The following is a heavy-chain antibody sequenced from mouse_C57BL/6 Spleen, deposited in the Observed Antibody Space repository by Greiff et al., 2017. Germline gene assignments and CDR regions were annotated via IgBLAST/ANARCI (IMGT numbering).Heavy chain of an antibody. CDR2: IDPSDSYT. CDR1: GYTFTSYW. Sequence: QVQLQQPGAELVMPGASVKLSCKASGYTFTSYWMHWVKQRPGQGLEWIGEIDPSDSYTNYNQKFKGKSTLTVDKSSSTAYMQLSSLTSEDSAVYYCARGGVRPYYCDYWGQGTTLTVSS. V-gene: IGHV1-69*01. CDR3: ARGGVRPYYCDY. J-gene: IGHJ2*01.